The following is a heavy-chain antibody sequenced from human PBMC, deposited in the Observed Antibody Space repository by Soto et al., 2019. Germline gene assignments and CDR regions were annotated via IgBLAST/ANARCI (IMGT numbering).Heavy chain of an antibody. CDR2: IIPIFGTA. CDR3: VRLVGDPGNIYYYYYGMDV. D-gene: IGHD1-26*01. Sequence: QVQLVQSGAEVKKPGSSVKVSCKASGGTFSSYAISWVRQAPGQGLEWMGGIIPIFGTANYAQKFQGRVTITADESTSTAYMELSSLRSEDTAVYYCVRLVGDPGNIYYYYYGMDVWGQGTTVTVSS. CDR1: GGTFSSYA. V-gene: IGHV1-69*01. J-gene: IGHJ6*02.